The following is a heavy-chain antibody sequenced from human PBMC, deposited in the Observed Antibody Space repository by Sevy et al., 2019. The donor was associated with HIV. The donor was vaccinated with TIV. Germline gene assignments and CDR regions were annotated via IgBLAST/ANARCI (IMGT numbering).Heavy chain of an antibody. CDR1: GFTFSSYA. Sequence: GGSLRLSCAASGFTFSSYAMSWVRQAPGKGLEWVSAISGSGGSTYYADSVKGRFTISRDNSKNTLYLQMNSLRAEDTAVYYCGGSALAVAGTVRKGAFDIWGQGTMVTVSS. D-gene: IGHD6-19*01. CDR2: ISGSGGST. V-gene: IGHV3-23*01. CDR3: GGSALAVAGTVRKGAFDI. J-gene: IGHJ3*02.